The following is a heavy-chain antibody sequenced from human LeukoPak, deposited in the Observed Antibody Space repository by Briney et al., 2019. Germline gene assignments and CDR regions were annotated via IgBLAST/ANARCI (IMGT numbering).Heavy chain of an antibody. CDR2: TYYRSTWYN. V-gene: IGHV6-1*01. Sequence: SQTLSLTCALSGDSVSSNSVTWNWIRQSPSRGLEWLGRTYYRSTWYNDYAVSVKSRITINPDTSKNQFSLQLNSVTPEDTAVYYCARDSGHIVVVTAARAFDIWGQGTMVTVSS. J-gene: IGHJ3*02. CDR3: ARDSGHIVVVTAARAFDI. CDR1: GDSVSSNSVT. D-gene: IGHD2-21*02.